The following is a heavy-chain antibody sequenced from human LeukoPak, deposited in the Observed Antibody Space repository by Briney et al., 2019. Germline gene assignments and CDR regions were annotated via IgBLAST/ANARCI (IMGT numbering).Heavy chain of an antibody. CDR2: ISYDGSNK. J-gene: IGHJ4*02. CDR3: AKGARSRFLEWLTPGY. V-gene: IGHV3-30*18. CDR1: GFTFSSYG. D-gene: IGHD3-3*01. Sequence: GRSLRLSCAASGFTFSSYGMHWVRQAPGKGLEWVAVISYDGSNKYYADSVKGRFTISRDNSKNTLYLQMNSLRAEDTAVYYCAKGARSRFLEWLTPGYWAQGTLVTVSS.